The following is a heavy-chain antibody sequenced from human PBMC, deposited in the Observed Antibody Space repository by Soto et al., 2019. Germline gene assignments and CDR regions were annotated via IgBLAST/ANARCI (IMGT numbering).Heavy chain of an antibody. Sequence: EVQLVESGGGLVQPGESLRLSCAASGFTFSDYWMTWVRQAPGKGLEWVANIKKDESKKSYLDSVRGRFTISRDNARNSWYLQLDSMRAVDTALYYCARDVSPGSCPYYLVAFDMWGQGTMVPVSS. CDR3: ARDVSPGSCPYYLVAFDM. CDR2: IKKDESKK. D-gene: IGHD3-22*01. V-gene: IGHV3-7*04. CDR1: GFTFSDYW. J-gene: IGHJ3*02.